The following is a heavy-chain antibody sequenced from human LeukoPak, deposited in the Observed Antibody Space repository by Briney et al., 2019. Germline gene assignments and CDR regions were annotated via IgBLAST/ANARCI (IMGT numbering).Heavy chain of an antibody. V-gene: IGHV3-7*01. D-gene: IGHD3-3*01. CDR3: ASHYDFWSGHHY. J-gene: IGHJ4*02. Sequence: PGGSLRLSCAASGFTFSSYWMSWVRQAPGKGLEWVANIKQGGSEKYYVDSVEGRFTISRDNAKNSLYLQMNSLRAEDTAVYYCASHYDFWSGHHYWGQGTLVTVSS. CDR1: GFTFSSYW. CDR2: IKQGGSEK.